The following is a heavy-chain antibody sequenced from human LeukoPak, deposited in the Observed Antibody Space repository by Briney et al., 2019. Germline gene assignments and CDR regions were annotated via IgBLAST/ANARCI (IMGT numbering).Heavy chain of an antibody. V-gene: IGHV3-48*03. CDR1: GFTFSSYE. J-gene: IGHJ4*02. Sequence: GGSLRLSCAASGFTFSSYEMNWVRQAPGKGLEWVSYISSSGRTISYANSVKGRFNISRDRDKNSLYPQMNSLRAADTAVYYCARDTWYYDSTGSFYYWGQGPLVTVSS. D-gene: IGHD3-22*01. CDR2: ISSSGRTI. CDR3: ARDTWYYDSTGSFYY.